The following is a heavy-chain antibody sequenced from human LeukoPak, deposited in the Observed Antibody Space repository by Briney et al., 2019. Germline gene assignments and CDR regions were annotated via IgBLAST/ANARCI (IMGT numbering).Heavy chain of an antibody. CDR3: ARGGLHPYSSSWYGRGRYFDY. Sequence: PPETLSLTCAVYGGSFSGYYWSWIRQPPGKGLEWIGEINHSGSTNYNPSLKSRVTISVDTSKNQFSLKLSSVTAADTAVYYCARGGLHPYSSSWYGRGRYFDYWGQGTLVTVSS. V-gene: IGHV4-34*01. CDR1: GGSFSGYY. J-gene: IGHJ4*02. D-gene: IGHD6-13*01. CDR2: INHSGST.